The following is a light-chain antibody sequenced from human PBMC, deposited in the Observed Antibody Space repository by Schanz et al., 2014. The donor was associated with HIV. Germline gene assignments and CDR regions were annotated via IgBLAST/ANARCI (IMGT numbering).Light chain of an antibody. Sequence: QSALTQPPSASGSPGQSVTISCTGTSRDIGSYNFVSWYQHHPAEPPKLIIYEVDKRPSGVPNRFSGSKSGNTASLTVFGLQADDEADYYCSSFAGNNKLLFGGGTKLTVL. CDR2: EVD. CDR3: SSFAGNNKLL. V-gene: IGLV2-8*01. CDR1: SRDIGSYNF. J-gene: IGLJ2*01.